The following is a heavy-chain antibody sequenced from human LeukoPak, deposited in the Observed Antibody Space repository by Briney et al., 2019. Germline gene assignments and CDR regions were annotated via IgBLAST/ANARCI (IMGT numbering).Heavy chain of an antibody. Sequence: GSLRLSCAASGSTFTTYGMHWVRQAPGKGLEWVALIWHDGSSEYYAESVKGRFSISRNTSKNTVYLQMNRLRAEDTAMYHCARDRLSSSQNNYIDYWGQGTLVTVSS. CDR2: IWHDGSSE. J-gene: IGHJ4*02. CDR1: GSTFTTYG. CDR3: ARDRLSSSQNNYIDY. V-gene: IGHV3-33*01. D-gene: IGHD6-13*01.